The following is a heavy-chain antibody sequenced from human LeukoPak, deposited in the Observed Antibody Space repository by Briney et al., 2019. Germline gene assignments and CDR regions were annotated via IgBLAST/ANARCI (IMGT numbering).Heavy chain of an antibody. J-gene: IGHJ4*02. Sequence: GGSLRLSCAASGFTFSNAWISWSRKAPGKGLKGVGRIKSKTDGGTTDYAAPAKGRFTISRDDSKNTLYLQMNSLKTEDTAVYYCTTNYGDYGYFDYWGQGTLVTVSS. D-gene: IGHD4-17*01. CDR1: GFTFSNAW. CDR3: TTNYGDYGYFDY. V-gene: IGHV3-15*01. CDR2: IKSKTDGGTT.